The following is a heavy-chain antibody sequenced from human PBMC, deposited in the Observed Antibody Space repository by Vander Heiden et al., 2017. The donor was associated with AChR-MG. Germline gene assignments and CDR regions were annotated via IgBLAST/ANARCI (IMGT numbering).Heavy chain of an antibody. D-gene: IGHD7-27*01. V-gene: IGHV7-4-1*02. Sequence: QVQLVQSGSELKKPGASVQLSCKVSGYTLTTHGMNWVRQAPGQGLEWIGWINTNSGKLTEAQGLAGRFVFSFESSLNTAYLDVNKLQSDDTAVYYCARCGDWGSMDYCGQGALGTVS. CDR1: GYTLTTHG. CDR2: INTNSGKL. CDR3: ARCGDWGSMDY. J-gene: IGHJ4*02.